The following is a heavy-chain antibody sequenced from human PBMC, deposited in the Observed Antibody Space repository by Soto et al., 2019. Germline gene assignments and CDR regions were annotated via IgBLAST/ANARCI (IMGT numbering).Heavy chain of an antibody. J-gene: IGHJ4*02. CDR3: ANEQNYPRDYCHY. Sequence: EVQLLESGGGLVQPGGSLRLSCAASGFTFSSYALSWVRQAPGKGLEWVSAISANGQGIYYADSVRGRFTISRDNSKNKIFLHMDRQRAEDTLVYYCANEQNYPRDYCHYWGQGTLVTVSS. D-gene: IGHD1-7*01. CDR1: GFTFSSYA. CDR2: ISANGQGI. V-gene: IGHV3-23*01.